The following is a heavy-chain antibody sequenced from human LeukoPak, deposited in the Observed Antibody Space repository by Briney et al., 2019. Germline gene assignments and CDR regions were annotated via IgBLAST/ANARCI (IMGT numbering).Heavy chain of an antibody. CDR1: GYSFTSYG. V-gene: IGHV1-18*01. D-gene: IGHD6-19*01. CDR3: ARERSGWFFSN. J-gene: IGHJ4*02. CDR2: INPYNGNT. Sequence: RASVKVSCKASGYSFTSYGITWVRQAPGQGLEWMGRINPYNGNTNYAQKLQGRVTMTTDTSTSTAYMDLRSLRSDDTAVYYCARERSGWFFSNWGQGTLVTVSS.